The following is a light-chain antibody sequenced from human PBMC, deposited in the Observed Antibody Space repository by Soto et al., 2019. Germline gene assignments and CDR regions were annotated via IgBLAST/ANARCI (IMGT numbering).Light chain of an antibody. V-gene: IGLV1-51*01. J-gene: IGLJ1*01. CDR2: DNN. CDR3: GTWYSSLSAYV. CDR1: SSNIGNNY. Sequence: QSVLTQPPSVSAAPGQKVTISCSGSSSNIGNNYVSWYQQLPGTAPKLLIYDNNKRPSGIPDRFSGSKSGTSATLGITGLKTGDEADYYCGTWYSSLSAYVFGTGTKLTVL.